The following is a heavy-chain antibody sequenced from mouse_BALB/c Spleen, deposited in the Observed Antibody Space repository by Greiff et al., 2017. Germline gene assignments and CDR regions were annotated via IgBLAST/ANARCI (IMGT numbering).Heavy chain of an antibody. Sequence: QVQLKESGPSLVQPSQSLSITCTVSGFSLTSYGVHWVRQSPGKGLEWLGVIWRGGSTDYNAAFMSRLSITKDNSKSQVFFKMNSLQADDTAIYYCAKNSGYGSSSYYFDYWGQGTTHTVSS. CDR1: GFSLTSYG. J-gene: IGHJ2*01. V-gene: IGHV2-5-1*01. CDR3: AKNSGYGSSSYYFDY. CDR2: IWRGGST. D-gene: IGHD1-1*01.